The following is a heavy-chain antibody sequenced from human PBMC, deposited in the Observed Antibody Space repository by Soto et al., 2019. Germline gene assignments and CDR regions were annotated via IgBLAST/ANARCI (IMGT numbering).Heavy chain of an antibody. D-gene: IGHD6-6*01. CDR3: ARGSGSSTYYYYYYYMDV. V-gene: IGHV1-2*04. CDR2: INPNSGGT. J-gene: IGHJ6*03. CDR1: GYTFTGYY. Sequence: ASVKVSCKASGYTFTGYYMHWVRQAPGQGLEWMGWINPNSGGTNYAQKFQGWVTMTRDTSISTAYMELSRLRSDDTAVYYCARGSGSSTYYYYYYYMDVWGKGTTVTVSS.